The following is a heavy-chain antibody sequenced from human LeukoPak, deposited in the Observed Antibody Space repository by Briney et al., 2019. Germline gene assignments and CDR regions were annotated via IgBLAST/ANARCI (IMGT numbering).Heavy chain of an antibody. J-gene: IGHJ4*02. D-gene: IGHD3-22*01. CDR3: AREHYYDSSGFYRDFDC. CDR2: IRYDGSNK. Sequence: GGSLRLSCAASGFTFSSYGIHWVRQAPGKGLEWVAFIRYDGSNKYYADSVKGRFTISRDNSKNTLYLQMNSLRAEDTAVYYCAREHYYDSSGFYRDFDCWGQGTLVTVSS. V-gene: IGHV3-30*02. CDR1: GFTFSSYG.